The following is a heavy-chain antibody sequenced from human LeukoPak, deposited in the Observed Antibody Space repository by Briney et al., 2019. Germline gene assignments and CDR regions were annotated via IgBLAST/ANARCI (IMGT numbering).Heavy chain of an antibody. CDR2: ISYSGST. V-gene: IGHV4-59*08. CDR3: ARHGSGWSFDY. J-gene: IGHJ4*02. D-gene: IGHD6-19*01. Sequence: SETLSLTCTVSGGSISGYYWSWIRQPPGKGLEWMGYISYSGSTNYNPSLKSRVSISVDTSKNQFSLNLNSVTAADTAVYSCARHGSGWSFDYWGQGTLVTVSS. CDR1: GGSISGYY.